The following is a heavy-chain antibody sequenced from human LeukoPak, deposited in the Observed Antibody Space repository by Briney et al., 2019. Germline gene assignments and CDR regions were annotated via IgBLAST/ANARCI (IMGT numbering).Heavy chain of an antibody. Sequence: SETLSLTCAVYGGSFSGYYWSWLRQPPGKGLEWIGEINHSGSTNYNPSLKSRVTISVDTSKNQFSLKLSSVTAADTAVYYCARGKIADDSSGYYSDYWGQGTLVTVSS. D-gene: IGHD3-22*01. CDR3: ARGKIADDSSGYYSDY. J-gene: IGHJ4*02. V-gene: IGHV4-34*01. CDR1: GGSFSGYY. CDR2: INHSGST.